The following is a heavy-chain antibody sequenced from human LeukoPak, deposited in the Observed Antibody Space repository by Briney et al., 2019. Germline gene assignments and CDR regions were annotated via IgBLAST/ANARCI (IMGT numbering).Heavy chain of an antibody. J-gene: IGHJ4*02. CDR3: ARDFKRGSYSYYFDY. CDR1: GGSISSRS. D-gene: IGHD1-26*01. V-gene: IGHV3-21*01. CDR2: ISSSSSYI. Sequence: KSSETLSLTCTVSGGSISSRSYYWGWIRQAPGKGLEWVSSISSSSSYIYYADSVKGRFTISRDNAKNSLYLQMNSLRAEDTAVYYCARDFKRGSYSYYFDYWGQGTLVTVSS.